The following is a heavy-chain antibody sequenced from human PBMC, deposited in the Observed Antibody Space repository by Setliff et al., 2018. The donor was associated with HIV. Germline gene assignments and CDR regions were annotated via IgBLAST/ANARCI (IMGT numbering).Heavy chain of an antibody. CDR3: ARGPYYDSSGYYSWPFDY. CDR1: GYTFTSNG. J-gene: IGHJ4*02. Sequence: ASVKVSCKASGYTFTSNGITWVRQAPGQGLEWMGWISTYNGNTNFARKFQDRVTMTTDTSTSTAYMELRSLRSDDTAVYYCARGPYYDSSGYYSWPFDYWGQGTLVTVSS. V-gene: IGHV1-18*01. D-gene: IGHD3-22*01. CDR2: ISTYNGNT.